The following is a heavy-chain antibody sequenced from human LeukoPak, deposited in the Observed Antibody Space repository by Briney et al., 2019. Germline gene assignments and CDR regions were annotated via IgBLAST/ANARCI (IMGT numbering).Heavy chain of an antibody. CDR2: INPHSGDT. D-gene: IGHD5-24*01. CDR3: ARVREGYNLYFDY. V-gene: IGHV1-2*02. CDR1: GYTFTGYY. J-gene: IGHJ4*02. Sequence: ASVKVSCKASGYTFTGYYIHWVRQAPGQGLEWMGWINPHSGDTKYAQKFQGRVTMTRDTSISTAYMELSGLRSDDTAVYYCARVREGYNLYFDYWGQGTLVTVSS.